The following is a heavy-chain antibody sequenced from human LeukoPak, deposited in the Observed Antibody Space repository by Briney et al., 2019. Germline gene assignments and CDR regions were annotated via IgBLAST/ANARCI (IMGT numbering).Heavy chain of an antibody. D-gene: IGHD1-26*01. CDR3: AKDRSTWFYFDY. CDR2: VSGNGVNA. J-gene: IGHJ4*02. Sequence: PGGSLRLSCAASGFTFDDFAMHWVRQAPGKGLEWVALVSGNGVNAYYADSVKGRFTTSRDNSKNSLFLQLNSLRAEDTALYHCAKDRSTWFYFDYWGQGTLVTVSS. V-gene: IGHV3-43*02. CDR1: GFTFDDFA.